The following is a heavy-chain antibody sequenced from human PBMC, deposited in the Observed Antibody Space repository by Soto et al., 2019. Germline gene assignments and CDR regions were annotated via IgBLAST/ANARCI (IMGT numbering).Heavy chain of an antibody. CDR3: ARGVRYCSGGSCYSCWFDP. CDR1: GGSFSGYY. Sequence: PSETLSLTCAVYGGSFSGYYWSWIRQPPGKGLEWIGEINHSGSTNYNPSLKSRVTISADTSKNQFSLKLSSVTAADTAVYYCARGVRYCSGGSCYSCWFDPWGQGTLVTVSS. V-gene: IGHV4-34*01. CDR2: INHSGST. D-gene: IGHD2-15*01. J-gene: IGHJ5*02.